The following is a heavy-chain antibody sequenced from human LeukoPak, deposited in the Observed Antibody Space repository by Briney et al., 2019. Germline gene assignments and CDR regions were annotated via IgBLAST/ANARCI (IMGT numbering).Heavy chain of an antibody. Sequence: GGSLRLSCAASGFTFSSYSMNWVRQAPGKGLEWVSSISSSSSYIYYADSVRGRFTISRDNATNSLYLQMNSLRAEDTAVYYCARDDYDYVWGSYRHHYFDYWGQGTLVTVSS. J-gene: IGHJ4*02. V-gene: IGHV3-21*01. CDR1: GFTFSSYS. CDR3: ARDDYDYVWGSYRHHYFDY. CDR2: ISSSSSYI. D-gene: IGHD3-16*02.